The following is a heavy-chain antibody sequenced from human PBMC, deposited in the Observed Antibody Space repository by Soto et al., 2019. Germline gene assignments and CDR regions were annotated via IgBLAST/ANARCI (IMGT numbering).Heavy chain of an antibody. CDR2: IWYDGSKK. D-gene: IGHD4-17*01. CDR1: GFTFTGYG. Sequence: QVQLVESGGGVVQPGRSLRLSCSTSGFTFTGYGFHWVRQAPGKGLEWVAVIWYDGSKKYYGDSVKGRFTVSRDDSKNTLYLDMNSLRDDDTARYSCATDRAVTHLDSWGQGTLVTVSS. V-gene: IGHV3-33*01. CDR3: ATDRAVTHLDS. J-gene: IGHJ4*02.